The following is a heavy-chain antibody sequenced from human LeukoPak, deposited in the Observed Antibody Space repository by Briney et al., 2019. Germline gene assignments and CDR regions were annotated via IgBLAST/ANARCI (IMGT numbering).Heavy chain of an antibody. D-gene: IGHD3-10*01. V-gene: IGHV4-39*01. CDR2: IYSSGST. CDR3: ARHVGSSAHFDY. Sequence: KPSETLSLTCTVSGGSITTSHYCWAWIRQPPGKGLEWIGSIYSSGSTYYNPSLKSRVTISVDTSKNQFSLKLKSVTAADTAVYYCARHVGSSAHFDYWGQGTLATVSS. CDR1: GGSITTSHYC. J-gene: IGHJ4*02.